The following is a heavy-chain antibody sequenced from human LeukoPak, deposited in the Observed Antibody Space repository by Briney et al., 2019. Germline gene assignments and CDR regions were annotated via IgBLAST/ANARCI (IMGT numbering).Heavy chain of an antibody. CDR1: GGSFSGYY. J-gene: IGHJ6*02. CDR2: INRSGST. V-gene: IGHV4-34*01. CDR3: ARDRLSGMDV. D-gene: IGHD2-8*01. Sequence: PSETLSLTCAVYGGSFSGYYWSWIRQPPGKGLEWIGEINRSGSTNYNPSLKSRVTISVDTSKNQFSLKLSSVTAADTAVYYCARDRLSGMDVWGQGTTVTVSS.